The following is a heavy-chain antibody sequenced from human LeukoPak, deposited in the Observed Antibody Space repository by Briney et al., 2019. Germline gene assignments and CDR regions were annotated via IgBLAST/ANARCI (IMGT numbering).Heavy chain of an antibody. D-gene: IGHD1-1*01. CDR3: ARVRTPEYYFDY. CDR1: GDSISSGGYS. V-gene: IGHV4-30-2*01. CDR2: IYHSGST. Sequence: SQTLSLTCAVSGDSISSGGYSWSWIRQPPGKGLEWIGYIYHSGSTYYHPSLKSRVTISVDRSKNQFSLKLSSVTAADTAVYYCARVRTPEYYFDYWGQGTLVTVSS. J-gene: IGHJ4*02.